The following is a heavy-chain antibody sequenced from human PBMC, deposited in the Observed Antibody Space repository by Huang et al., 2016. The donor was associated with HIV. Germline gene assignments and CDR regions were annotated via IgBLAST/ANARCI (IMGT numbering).Heavy chain of an antibody. CDR3: ARQTAPDNVHYDFFLRY. V-gene: IGHV4-39*01. CDR2: ISVRGKS. J-gene: IGHJ4*02. CDR1: GGALDDSRFY. Sequence: LQLQESGPGQAVHSENLSLTCVVSGGALDDSRFYWSWIRQPPGKGLQWIGGISVRGKSYYNPSLKSRVIMSVVASNYRFSVTLGAVTPADTTTYSCARQTAPDNVHYDFFLRYWGQGIPVTVSS. D-gene: IGHD3-3*01.